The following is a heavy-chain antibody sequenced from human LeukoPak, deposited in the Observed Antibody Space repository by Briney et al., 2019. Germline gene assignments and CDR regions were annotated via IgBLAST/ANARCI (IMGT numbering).Heavy chain of an antibody. J-gene: IGHJ3*02. CDR3: KVVIALHDAFDI. CDR1: GYTFTSYY. Sequence: ASVKVSCKASGYTFTSYYMHWVRQAPGQGLEWMGIINPSGGGTSYAQKFQGRVTMTRDTSTSTVYMELSSLRSEDTAVYYCKVVIALHDAFDIWGQGTMVTVSS. CDR2: INPSGGGT. V-gene: IGHV1-46*01. D-gene: IGHD2-21*01.